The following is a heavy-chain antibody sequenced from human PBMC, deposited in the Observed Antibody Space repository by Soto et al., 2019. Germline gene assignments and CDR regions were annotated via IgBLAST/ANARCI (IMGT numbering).Heavy chain of an antibody. J-gene: IGHJ4*02. Sequence: GGSLRLSCAASGFTFSSYWMHWVRQAPGKGLVWVSRMNSDGSSTSYADSVKGRFTISRDNAKNTLYLQVNSLRAEDTAVYYCAREGMATINFDYWGQGTLVTVSS. CDR1: GFTFSSYW. CDR2: MNSDGSST. V-gene: IGHV3-74*01. CDR3: AREGMATINFDY. D-gene: IGHD5-12*01.